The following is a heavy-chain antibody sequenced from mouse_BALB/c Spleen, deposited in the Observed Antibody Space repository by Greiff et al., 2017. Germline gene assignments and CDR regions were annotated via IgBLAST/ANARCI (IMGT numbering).Heavy chain of an antibody. CDR2: IDPANGNT. J-gene: IGHJ2*01. D-gene: IGHD2-1*01. V-gene: IGHV14-3*02. Sequence: DVKLQESGAELVKPGASVKLSCTASGFNIKDTYMHWVKQRPEQGLEWIGRIDPANGNTKYDPKFQGKATITADTSSNTAYLQLSSLTSEDTAVYYCAMGNYDYFDYWGQGTTLTVSS. CDR1: GFNIKDTY. CDR3: AMGNYDYFDY.